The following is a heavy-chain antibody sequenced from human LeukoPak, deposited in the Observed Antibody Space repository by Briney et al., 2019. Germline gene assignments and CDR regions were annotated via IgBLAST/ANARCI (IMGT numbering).Heavy chain of an antibody. D-gene: IGHD6-25*01. CDR2: ISGSGGST. J-gene: IGHJ3*02. CDR3: AKVRLRSGDAFDI. V-gene: IGHV3-23*01. CDR1: GFTFSDYY. Sequence: GGSLRLSCTASGFTFSDYYMSWVRQAPGKGLEWVSAISGSGGSTYYADSVKGRFTISRDNSKNTLYLQMNSLRAEDTAVYYCAKVRLRSGDAFDIWGQGTMVTVSS.